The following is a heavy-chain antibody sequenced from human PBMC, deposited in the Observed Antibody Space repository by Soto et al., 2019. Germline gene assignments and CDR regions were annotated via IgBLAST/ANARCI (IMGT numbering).Heavy chain of an antibody. J-gene: IGHJ4*02. CDR3: ARDTRGYCSGGSCYTVDY. D-gene: IGHD2-15*01. Sequence: QVQLVESGGGLVKPGGSLRLSCADSGFTFSDYYMSWIRQAPGKGLEWDSYISGTSSYTNYADSVKGRFTISRDNAKNSLYLQMNSLRAEDTAVYYCARDTRGYCSGGSCYTVDYWGQGTLVTVSS. CDR2: ISGTSSYT. CDR1: GFTFSDYY. V-gene: IGHV3-11*06.